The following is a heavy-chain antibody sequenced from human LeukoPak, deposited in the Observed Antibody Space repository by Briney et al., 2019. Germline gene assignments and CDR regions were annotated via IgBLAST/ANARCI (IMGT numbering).Heavy chain of an antibody. CDR3: AKWSDIVVVPAARPLDY. D-gene: IGHD2-2*01. Sequence: GGSLRLSCAASGFTFSSYAMSWVRQAPGKGLGWVSAISGSGGSTYYADSVKGRFTISRDNSKNTLYLQMNSLRAEDTAVYYCAKWSDIVVVPAARPLDYWGQGTLVTVSS. V-gene: IGHV3-23*01. CDR1: GFTFSSYA. J-gene: IGHJ4*02. CDR2: ISGSGGST.